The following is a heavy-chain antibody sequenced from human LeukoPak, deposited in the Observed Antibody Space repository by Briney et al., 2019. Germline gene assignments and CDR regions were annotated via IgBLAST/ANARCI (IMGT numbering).Heavy chain of an antibody. Sequence: SETLSLTCAVYGGSFGGYYWSWIRQPPGKGLEWIGEINHSGSTNYNPSLKSRVTISVDTSKNQFSLKLSSVTAADTAVYYCARVRGYHFDYWGQGTLVTVSS. V-gene: IGHV4-34*01. CDR2: INHSGST. D-gene: IGHD5-18*01. J-gene: IGHJ4*02. CDR3: ARVRGYHFDY. CDR1: GGSFGGYY.